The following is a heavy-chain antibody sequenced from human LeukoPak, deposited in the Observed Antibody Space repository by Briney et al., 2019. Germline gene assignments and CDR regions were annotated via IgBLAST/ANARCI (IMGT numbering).Heavy chain of an antibody. CDR1: GFTFGDYA. J-gene: IGHJ1*01. CDR2: IYAGGTT. Sequence: GRSLRLSCTASGFTFGDYAMSWVRQAPGKGLEWVSVIYAGGTTYHADSVKGRFTISRDNSKNALSLQMNSLRAEDTAVYYCARVFSPAAGYQYFQHWGQGTLVTVSS. D-gene: IGHD6-13*01. CDR3: ARVFSPAAGYQYFQH. V-gene: IGHV3-53*01.